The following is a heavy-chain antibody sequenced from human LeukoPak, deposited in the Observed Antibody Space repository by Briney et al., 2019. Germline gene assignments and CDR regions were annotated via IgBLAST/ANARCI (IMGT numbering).Heavy chain of an antibody. V-gene: IGHV5-51*01. CDR2: IYPGASDT. CDR1: GYSFTSYW. CDR3: ARRAWFGELYTDYYFDY. J-gene: IGHJ4*02. D-gene: IGHD3-10*01. Sequence: GESLKISCKGSGYSFTSYWIAWVRQMPGKGLEWMGIIYPGASDTTYSPSFQGQVTISADKSISTAYLQWSSLKASDTAMYYCARRAWFGELYTDYYFDYWGQGTLVTVSS.